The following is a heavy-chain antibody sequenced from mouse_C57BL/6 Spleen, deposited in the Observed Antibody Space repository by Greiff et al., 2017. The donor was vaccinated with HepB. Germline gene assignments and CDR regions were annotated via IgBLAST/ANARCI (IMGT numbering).Heavy chain of an antibody. Sequence: QVHVKQSGAELVRPGTSVKVSCKASGYAFTNYLIEWVKQRPGQGLEWIGVINPGSGGTNYNEKFKGKATLTADKSSSTAYMQLSSLTSEDSAVYFCARRYYGGYAMDYWGQGTSVTVSS. CDR1: GYAFTNYL. CDR3: ARRYYGGYAMDY. J-gene: IGHJ4*01. D-gene: IGHD1-1*01. V-gene: IGHV1-54*01. CDR2: INPGSGGT.